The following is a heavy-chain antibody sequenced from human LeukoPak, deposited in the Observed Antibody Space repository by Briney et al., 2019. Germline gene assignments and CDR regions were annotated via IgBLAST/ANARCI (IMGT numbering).Heavy chain of an antibody. CDR2: INHRGIT. CDR1: GGSFGGYY. V-gene: IGHV4-34*01. D-gene: IGHD4-17*01. Sequence: SETLSLTCGVYGGSFGGYYWSWIRQSPGKGPEWIGEINHRGITNHNPSLQSRVTLSVDMSKNRFSLTVSSVTAADTAVYYCARVAGTTVTRRYSDAWGQGTLVTVSS. CDR3: ARVAGTTVTRRYSDA. J-gene: IGHJ4*02.